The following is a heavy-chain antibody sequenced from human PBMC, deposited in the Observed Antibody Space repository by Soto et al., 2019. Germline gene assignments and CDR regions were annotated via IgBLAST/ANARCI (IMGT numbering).Heavy chain of an antibody. CDR2: IYYSGTT. CDR3: SNNPGSDFYYFDS. Sequence: SETLSLTCTVSGASIKTGGYYWTWIRQHPVKGLEWIGYIYYSGTTYYTPSLESRVTMSVDMSTNQFSLRLTSVTAADTEVYYFSNNPGSDFYYFDSLGKGALGTVPQ. V-gene: IGHV4-31*03. CDR1: GASIKTGGYY. D-gene: IGHD3-3*01. J-gene: IGHJ4*02.